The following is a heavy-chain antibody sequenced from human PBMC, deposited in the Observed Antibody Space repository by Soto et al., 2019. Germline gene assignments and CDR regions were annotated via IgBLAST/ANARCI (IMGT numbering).Heavy chain of an antibody. Sequence: QVELVQSGAEVKKPGASVKVSCKASGYTFTGYHMHWVRQAPGQGLEWMGWINPNSGVTIYAQKFQGRVTITADESTSTAYMELSSLRSEDTAVYYCAGGDYKVRPFDYWGQGTLVTVSS. V-gene: IGHV1-2*02. J-gene: IGHJ4*02. CDR1: GYTFTGYH. CDR2: INPNSGVT. D-gene: IGHD4-17*01. CDR3: AGGDYKVRPFDY.